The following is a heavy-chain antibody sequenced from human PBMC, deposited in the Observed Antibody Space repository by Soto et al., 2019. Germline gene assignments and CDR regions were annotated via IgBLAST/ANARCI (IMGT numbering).Heavy chain of an antibody. V-gene: IGHV2-5*02. Sequence: QITLKESGPTLVKPTQTLTLTCTFSGFSLSTSGVGVGWIRQPPGNALEWLALIYWDDDKRYSPSLKSRLTPTKDTSKTQVVLTITNMDPVDTATYYCAHSRWLARNFEYWGQGTLVTVSS. CDR2: IYWDDDK. J-gene: IGHJ4*02. CDR3: AHSRWLARNFEY. CDR1: GFSLSTSGVG. D-gene: IGHD6-19*01.